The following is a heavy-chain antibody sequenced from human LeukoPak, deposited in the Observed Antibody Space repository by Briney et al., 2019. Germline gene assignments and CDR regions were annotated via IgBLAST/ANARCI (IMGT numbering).Heavy chain of an antibody. CDR1: GYTFTSYY. D-gene: IGHD3-9*01. V-gene: IGHV1-46*01. Sequence: ASVKVSCKASGYTFTSYYMHWVRQAPGQGLEWMGIINTSGGSTTYAQKFQGRVSMTRDTSTSTVYLEVSSLRSEDTAVYYCAREYFDSWTRFDSWGQGTLVTVSS. CDR2: INTSGGST. CDR3: AREYFDSWTRFDS. J-gene: IGHJ4*02.